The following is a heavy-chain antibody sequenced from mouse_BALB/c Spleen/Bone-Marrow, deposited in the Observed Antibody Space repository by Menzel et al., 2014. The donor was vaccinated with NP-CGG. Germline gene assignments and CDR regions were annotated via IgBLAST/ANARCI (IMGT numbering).Heavy chain of an antibody. V-gene: IGHV1-82*01. J-gene: IGHJ2*01. Sequence: VQLQQSGPELVKPGASVKISCKASGYAFSSSWMNWVKQRPGQGLEWIGRIYPGDGDTNYNGKFKGKATLTADKSSSTVYMQLSSLASMDSAVCLSASAYYPYFDYWGQGTTVTVSS. CDR2: IYPGDGDT. CDR3: ASAYYPYFDY. CDR1: GYAFSSSW. D-gene: IGHD1-1*01.